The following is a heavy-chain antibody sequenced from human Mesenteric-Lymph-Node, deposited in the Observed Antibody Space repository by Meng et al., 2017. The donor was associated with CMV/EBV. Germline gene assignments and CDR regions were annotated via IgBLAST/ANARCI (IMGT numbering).Heavy chain of an antibody. V-gene: IGHV3-53*05. CDR1: GFTVSSNY. Sequence: GGSLRLSCAASGFTVSSNYMSWVRQAPGKGLEWVSVIYSGGSTYYADSVKGRFTISRDNSKNTMFLQVNSLRAEDTAVYHCAKDHRGYTGIDYWGQGTLVTVSS. CDR3: AKDHRGYTGIDY. J-gene: IGHJ4*02. D-gene: IGHD5-12*01. CDR2: IYSGGST.